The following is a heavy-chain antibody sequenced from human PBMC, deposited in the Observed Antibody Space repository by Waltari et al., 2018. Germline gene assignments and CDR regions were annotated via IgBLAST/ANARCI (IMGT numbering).Heavy chain of an antibody. D-gene: IGHD4-17*01. CDR2: INPNSGGT. Sequence: QVQLVQSGGEVKRHGASVKVSCKAAGYTFTGYYMHWVRQAPGQGLEWMGRINPNSGGTNYAQKFQGRVTMTRDTSISTAYMELSRLRSDDTAVYYCARGMGGLLTPAYWGQGTLVTVSS. CDR3: ARGMGGLLTPAY. CDR1: GYTFTGYY. V-gene: IGHV1-2*06. J-gene: IGHJ4*02.